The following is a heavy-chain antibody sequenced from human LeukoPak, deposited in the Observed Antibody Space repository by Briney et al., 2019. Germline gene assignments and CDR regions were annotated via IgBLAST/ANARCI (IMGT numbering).Heavy chain of an antibody. V-gene: IGHV1-46*01. CDR3: ARDPGGMITLSP. J-gene: IGHJ5*02. CDR1: GYTFTSYY. Sequence: SVKVSCKSSGYTFTSYYMHWVRQAPSQGLEWMGIINPKGGSTSYAQKFQGRVNMTRNTSTSTVYMELSSLRSEETAVYYCARDPGGMITLSPWGQGTLVTVSS. CDR2: INPKGGST. D-gene: IGHD3-16*01.